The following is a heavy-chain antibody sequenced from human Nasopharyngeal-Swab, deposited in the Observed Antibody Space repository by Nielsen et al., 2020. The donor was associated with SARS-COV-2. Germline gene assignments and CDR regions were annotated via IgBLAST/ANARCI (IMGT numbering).Heavy chain of an antibody. Sequence: VRQMPGKGLEWVSSISSSSSYIYYADSVKGRFTISRDNAKNPLYLQMNSLRAEDTAVYYCARGAVVVPAAIYYYYYGMDVWGQGTTVTVSS. J-gene: IGHJ6*02. CDR2: ISSSSSYI. D-gene: IGHD2-2*01. CDR3: ARGAVVVPAAIYYYYYGMDV. V-gene: IGHV3-21*01.